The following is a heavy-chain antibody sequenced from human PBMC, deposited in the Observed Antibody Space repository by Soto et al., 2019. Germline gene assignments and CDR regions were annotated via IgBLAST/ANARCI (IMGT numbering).Heavy chain of an antibody. J-gene: IGHJ4*02. V-gene: IGHV4-59*11. Sequence: SETLSLTCSVSCDSLKNHYWACIRHSPCKGLEWIVNIYDSGSTNYSPALKSRVSMSVDKYKNLFSLKMNSVTAADTAVYYCERSSMVPVDYFEFGGKGSVVT. CDR1: CDSLKNHY. CDR3: ERSSMVPVDYFEF. CDR2: IYDSGST. D-gene: IGHD3-10*01.